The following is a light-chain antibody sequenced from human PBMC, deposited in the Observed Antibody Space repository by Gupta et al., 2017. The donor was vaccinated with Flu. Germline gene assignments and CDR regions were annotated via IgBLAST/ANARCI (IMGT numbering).Light chain of an antibody. Sequence: QSALTQPASVSGSPGQSITISCTGTSRDVGSYNLVSWYQQHPGKAPKLTIYEGSKRPSGVSNRFSGSKSGNTASLTISGLQAEDEADYYCCSYAGSRRVFGGGTKLTVL. CDR2: EGS. V-gene: IGLV2-23*01. CDR3: CSYAGSRRV. CDR1: SRDVGSYNL. J-gene: IGLJ2*01.